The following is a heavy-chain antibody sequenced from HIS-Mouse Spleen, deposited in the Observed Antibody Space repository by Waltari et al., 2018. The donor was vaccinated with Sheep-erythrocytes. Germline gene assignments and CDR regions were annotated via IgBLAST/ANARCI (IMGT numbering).Heavy chain of an antibody. CDR3: ARDSTSDAFDI. Sequence: EVQLVESGGGLVKPGGSLRLSCAASGFTFSSYSMNWVRQAPGRGLGWVSSISSSSSYIYYADSVKGRFTISRDNAKNSLYLQMNSLRAEDTAVYYCARDSTSDAFDIWGQGTMVTFSS. D-gene: IGHD6-6*01. V-gene: IGHV3-21*01. J-gene: IGHJ3*02. CDR1: GFTFSSYS. CDR2: ISSSSSYI.